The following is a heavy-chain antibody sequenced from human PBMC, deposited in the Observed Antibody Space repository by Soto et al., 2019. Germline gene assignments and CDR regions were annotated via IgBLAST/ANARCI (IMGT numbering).Heavy chain of an antibody. D-gene: IGHD4-17*01. Sequence: GGSLRLSCGASGITFSRCVISWVRQAPWKGLEWVASISQDGTDTDYVDSVKGRFAISRDNPKNSLYLQMNSLRADDTAVYYCARDPLSYGEYPQTYWYFDLWGRR. J-gene: IGHJ2*01. V-gene: IGHV3-7*01. CDR2: ISQDGTDT. CDR1: GITFSRCV. CDR3: ARDPLSYGEYPQTYWYFDL.